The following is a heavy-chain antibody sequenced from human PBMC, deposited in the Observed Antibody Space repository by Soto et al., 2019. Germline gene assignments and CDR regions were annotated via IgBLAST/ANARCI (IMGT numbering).Heavy chain of an antibody. J-gene: IGHJ5*02. CDR2: ISGSGDET. Sequence: EVQLLESGGDLVQPGGSLRLSCAASGFPFSAYAMSWVRQTPVKGLEWVSGISGSGDETHYADSVKGRFTNSRDNFNNTLYLRMNRLRAEDTARYFCVKDLCSSIRPRYFDPWGQGTLVSVSS. CDR1: GFPFSAYA. V-gene: IGHV3-23*01. CDR3: VKDLCSSIRPRYFDP. D-gene: IGHD2-2*01.